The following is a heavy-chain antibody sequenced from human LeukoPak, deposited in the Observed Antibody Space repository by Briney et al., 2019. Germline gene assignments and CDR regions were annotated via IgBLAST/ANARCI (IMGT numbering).Heavy chain of an antibody. J-gene: IGHJ5*02. Sequence: GASVKVSCKASGYTFTSYGISWVRQAPGQGFEWMGWISAYNGNTNYAQKLQGRVTMTTDTSTSTAYMELRSLRSDDTAVYYCARVLTGWLQWSINWFDPWGQGTLVTVSS. CDR1: GYTFTSYG. V-gene: IGHV1-18*01. D-gene: IGHD5-24*01. CDR3: ARVLTGWLQWSINWFDP. CDR2: ISAYNGNT.